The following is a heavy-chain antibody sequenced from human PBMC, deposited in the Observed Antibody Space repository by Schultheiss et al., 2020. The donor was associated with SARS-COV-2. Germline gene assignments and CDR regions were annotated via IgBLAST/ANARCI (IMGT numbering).Heavy chain of an antibody. V-gene: IGHV3-23*01. CDR3: AKDLYIVVVVAAKVFDY. D-gene: IGHD2-15*01. Sequence: GGSLRLSCAASGFTFSSYAMSWVRQAPGKGLEWVSAISGSGGSTYYADSVKGRFTISRDNSKNTLYLQMNSLRAEDTAVYYCAKDLYIVVVVAAKVFDYWGQGTLVTVSS. J-gene: IGHJ4*02. CDR1: GFTFSSYA. CDR2: ISGSGGST.